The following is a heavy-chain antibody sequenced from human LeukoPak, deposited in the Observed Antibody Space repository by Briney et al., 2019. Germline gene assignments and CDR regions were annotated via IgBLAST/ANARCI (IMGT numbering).Heavy chain of an antibody. CDR3: ASDFGSGSFFAH. CDR1: GFTFSTHW. J-gene: IGHJ5*02. Sequence: GGSLRLSCAASGFTFSTHWMGWVRQIPGKGLEWVANIKQDGSEKHYVDSVRGRFTISRDNAESSLYLQMNSLRAEDTAVYYCASDFGSGSFFAHWGQGTLVTVSS. D-gene: IGHD3-10*01. V-gene: IGHV3-7*03. CDR2: IKQDGSEK.